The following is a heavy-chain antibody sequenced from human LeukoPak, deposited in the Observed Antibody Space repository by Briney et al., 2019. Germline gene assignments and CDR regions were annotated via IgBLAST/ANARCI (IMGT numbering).Heavy chain of an antibody. Sequence: GGSLRLSCAASGFTFSTYWMHWVRQVPGKGLVWVSHIKSGGSGTEYADSVKGRFTISRDNAKNTLYMQMNSLRAEDTAVYYCTSGAYYNDYWGQGTLVTVSS. CDR3: TSGAYYNDY. CDR1: GFTFSTYW. D-gene: IGHD3-22*01. V-gene: IGHV3-74*03. J-gene: IGHJ4*02. CDR2: IKSGGSGT.